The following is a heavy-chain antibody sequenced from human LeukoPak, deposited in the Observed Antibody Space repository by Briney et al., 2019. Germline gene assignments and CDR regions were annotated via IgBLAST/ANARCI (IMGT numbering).Heavy chain of an antibody. CDR1: GFTFSNPW. CDR3: ARLYGTFDY. D-gene: IGHD2/OR15-2a*01. CDR2: ISSSSSNI. J-gene: IGHJ4*02. Sequence: GGSLRLSCAASGFTFSNPWMSWVRQAPGKGLEWVSSISSSSSNIYYADSLKGRFTISRDNAKNSLYLQMNSLRAEDTAVYYCARLYGTFDYWGQGTVVTVSS. V-gene: IGHV3-21*01.